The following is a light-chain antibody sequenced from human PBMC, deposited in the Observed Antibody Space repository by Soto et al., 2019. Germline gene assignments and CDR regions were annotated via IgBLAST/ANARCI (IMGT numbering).Light chain of an antibody. CDR1: SSDIGGYNY. CDR2: EVS. Sequence: QSALTQPASVSGSPGQSVTLSCTGTSSDIGGYNYVSWYQQHPGKAPKLTIYEVSNRPSGVSSRFSGSKSGNTASLAIAGLQADDEADYYCQSYDPTLRTSLFGGGTQLTVL. V-gene: IGLV2-14*01. J-gene: IGLJ7*01. CDR3: QSYDPTLRTSL.